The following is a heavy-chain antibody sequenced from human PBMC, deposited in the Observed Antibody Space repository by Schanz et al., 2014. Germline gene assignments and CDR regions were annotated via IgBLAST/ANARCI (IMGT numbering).Heavy chain of an antibody. CDR3: AKDGIMVQGVIWERYFDS. D-gene: IGHD3-10*01. CDR2: ISWNSGSI. CDR1: GFSFSIFA. Sequence: VQLVESGGGLVKPGRSLRLSCAASGFSFSIFAMTWVRQAPGQGLEWVSSISWNSGSIDYADSVKGRFTISRDNAKNSLYLQMNSLRAEDTALYYCAKDGIMVQGVIWERYFDSWGQGTLVTVSS. J-gene: IGHJ4*02. V-gene: IGHV3-9*01.